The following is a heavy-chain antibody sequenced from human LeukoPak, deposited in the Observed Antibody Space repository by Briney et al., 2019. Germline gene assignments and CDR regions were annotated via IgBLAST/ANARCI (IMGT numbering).Heavy chain of an antibody. Sequence: PGGPLRLSCAASGCPVSSKDISGVPKAPGRGLEWVSLILSDGSRYDAEYVKDRFTISRDSSKSALFLQMNSLRVEDSAVYFCARDKGYVWGNYPEYHFDCWGQGTLVTVSS. CDR3: ARDKGYVWGNYPEYHFDC. CDR1: GCPVSSKD. CDR2: ILSDGSR. D-gene: IGHD3-16*01. V-gene: IGHV3-66*01. J-gene: IGHJ4*02.